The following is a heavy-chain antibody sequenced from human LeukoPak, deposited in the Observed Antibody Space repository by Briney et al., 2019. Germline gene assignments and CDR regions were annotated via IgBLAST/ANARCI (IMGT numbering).Heavy chain of an antibody. CDR1: SGSFSGYY. J-gene: IGHJ6*02. Sequence: SETLSLTCAVYSGSFSGYYWNWIRQSPGKGLEWIGEINHSRSTNYNPSLKSRVTISVDTSKNQFSLKLSSVTAADTAVYYCARVYHYYYGMDVWGQGTTVTVSS. CDR3: ARVYHYYYGMDV. V-gene: IGHV4-34*01. CDR2: INHSRST. D-gene: IGHD2/OR15-2a*01.